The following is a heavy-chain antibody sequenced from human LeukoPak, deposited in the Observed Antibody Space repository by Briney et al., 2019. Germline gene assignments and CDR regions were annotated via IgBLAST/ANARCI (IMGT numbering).Heavy chain of an antibody. V-gene: IGHV3-30*02. CDR1: GFILSGYG. D-gene: IGHD5-18*01. Sequence: GGSLRLSCAVSGFILSGYGMHWVRQAPGKGLEGVAFIRYDGSNKYYADSVKGRYTISRDNSNNTLYLQMNSLRAEDTAIYYCAKPTRAYSYGFALDVWGQGTMVTVSS. CDR2: IRYDGSNK. J-gene: IGHJ3*01. CDR3: AKPTRAYSYGFALDV.